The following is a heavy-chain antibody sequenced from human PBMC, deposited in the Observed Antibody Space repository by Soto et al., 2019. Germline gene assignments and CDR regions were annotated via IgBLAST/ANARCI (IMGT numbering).Heavy chain of an antibody. CDR1: GGSISSSSYY. J-gene: IGHJ6*03. Sequence: QLQLQESGPGLVKPSETLSLTCTVSGGSISSSSYYWGWIRQPPGKGLEWIGSIYYSGSTYYNPSLKSRVTISVDTSKNQFSLKLSSVTAADTAMYYCARHPQQYGARGYYYYYYYMDVWGKGTTVTVSS. V-gene: IGHV4-39*01. D-gene: IGHD4-17*01. CDR3: ARHPQQYGARGYYYYYYYMDV. CDR2: IYYSGST.